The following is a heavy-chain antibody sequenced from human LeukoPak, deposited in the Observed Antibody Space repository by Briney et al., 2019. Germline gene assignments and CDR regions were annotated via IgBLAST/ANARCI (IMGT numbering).Heavy chain of an antibody. CDR2: LHGSAAI. V-gene: IGHV4-4*07. CDR1: GDSISDYY. Sequence: PSETLSLTCDIFGDSISDYYWSWIRQPAGKGLEWIGRLHGSAAIKYNPSLRSRLSLSGDTSKNQFSLKLSSVTAADTAVYYCAREARLASAAGLDVWGQGTWSPSP. CDR3: AREARLASAAGLDV. D-gene: IGHD5-12*01. J-gene: IGHJ6*02.